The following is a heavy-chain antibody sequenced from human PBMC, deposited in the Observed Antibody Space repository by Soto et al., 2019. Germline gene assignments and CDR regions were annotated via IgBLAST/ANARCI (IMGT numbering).Heavy chain of an antibody. CDR3: ARARGDYYDSSGYYYFSSLAFDI. V-gene: IGHV4-59*01. D-gene: IGHD3-22*01. Sequence: SETLSLTCTVSGGSISSYYWSWIRQPPGKGLEWIGYIYYSGSTNYNPSLKSRVTISVDTSKNQFSLKLSSVTAADTAVYYCARARGDYYDSSGYYYFSSLAFDIWGQGTMVTVSS. J-gene: IGHJ3*02. CDR2: IYYSGST. CDR1: GGSISSYY.